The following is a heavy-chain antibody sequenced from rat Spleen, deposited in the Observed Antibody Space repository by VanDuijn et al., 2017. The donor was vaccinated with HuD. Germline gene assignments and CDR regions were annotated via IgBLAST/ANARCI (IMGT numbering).Heavy chain of an antibody. CDR3: ARGAGVDY. V-gene: IGHV5-27*01. D-gene: IGHD5-1*01. Sequence: EVQLVESGGGLVQPGGSLKLSCAASGFIFNRYYMVWVRQAPTKGLEWVAYISTAGSNTFYRGSVKGRFTISRDNDKSTLHLQMDSLRSEDTATYYCARGAGVDYWGQGVMVTVSS. J-gene: IGHJ2*01. CDR2: ISTAGSNT. CDR1: GFIFNRYY.